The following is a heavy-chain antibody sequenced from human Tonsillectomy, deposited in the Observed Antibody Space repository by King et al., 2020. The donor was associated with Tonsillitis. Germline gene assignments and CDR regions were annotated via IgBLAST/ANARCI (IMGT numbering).Heavy chain of an antibody. CDR2: MNPNSGNT. J-gene: IGHJ6*02. D-gene: IGHD3-10*01. CDR3: ARGGQLTYGSGSYYNNYYYYYGMDV. Sequence: GQLVQSGAEVKKPGASVKVSCKASGYTFTSYDINWVRQATGQGLEWMGWMNPNSGNTGYAQKFQGRVTMTRNTSISTAYMELSSLRSEDTAVYYCARGGQLTYGSGSYYNNYYYYYGMDVWGQGTTVTVSS. V-gene: IGHV1-8*01. CDR1: GYTFTSYD.